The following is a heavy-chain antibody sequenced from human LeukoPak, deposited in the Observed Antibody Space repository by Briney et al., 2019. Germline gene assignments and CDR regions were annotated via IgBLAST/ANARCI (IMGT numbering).Heavy chain of an antibody. CDR1: GYTFTGYS. J-gene: IGHJ4*02. CDR3: AREVSSPDY. CDR2: INLKSGGT. Sequence: ASVKVSCKASGYTFTGYSIHWVRQAPGQGLEWMGWINLKSGGTNYAQKFQARVTMTRETSISTAYMELSRLRSDDTAVYYCAREVSSPDYWGQGTLVTVSS. V-gene: IGHV1-2*02. D-gene: IGHD6-6*01.